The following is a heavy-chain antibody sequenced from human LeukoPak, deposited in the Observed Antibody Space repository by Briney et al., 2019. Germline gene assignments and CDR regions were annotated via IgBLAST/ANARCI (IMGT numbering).Heavy chain of an antibody. CDR3: ARASWFGELSDAFDI. J-gene: IGHJ3*02. Sequence: GASVKVSCKASGYTFTSYGISWVRQAPGQGLEWMGWISAYNGNTNYAQKLQGRVTMATDTSTSTAYMELSRLRSDDTAVYYCARASWFGELSDAFDIWGQGTMVTVSS. CDR2: ISAYNGNT. D-gene: IGHD3-10*01. V-gene: IGHV1-18*01. CDR1: GYTFTSYG.